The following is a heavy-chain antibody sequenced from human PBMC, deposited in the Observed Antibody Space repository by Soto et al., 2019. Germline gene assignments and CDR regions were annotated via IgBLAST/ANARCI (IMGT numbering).Heavy chain of an antibody. V-gene: IGHV1-69*05. CDR3: ASGIQLWLRRINNGYSG. J-gene: IGHJ4*02. CDR1: GGTFSTYA. D-gene: IGHD5-18*01. Sequence: QVQLVQSGAEVKKPESSVKVSCKAPGGTFSTYAISWVRQAPGQGLEWMGGIIPMFGTANYAQRFQDRVTIPPDESTNTVYMELSSLRSEDTAVYFCASGIQLWLRRINNGYSGWGQGTLVTVSS. CDR2: IIPMFGTA.